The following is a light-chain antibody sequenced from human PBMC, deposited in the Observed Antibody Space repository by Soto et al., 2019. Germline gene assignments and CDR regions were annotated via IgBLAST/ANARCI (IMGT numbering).Light chain of an antibody. Sequence: RVSLSASAVSATIRDTVTITCRASQTISRWFAWYQQKPGKAPRLLIYTASTLESGVPSRFSASGSGTLFTLTISCPPPDDLPTCYSDASNHYSRFGQRSK. J-gene: IGKJ1*01. CDR3: DASNHYSR. CDR2: TAS. CDR1: QTISRW. V-gene: IGKV1-5*01.